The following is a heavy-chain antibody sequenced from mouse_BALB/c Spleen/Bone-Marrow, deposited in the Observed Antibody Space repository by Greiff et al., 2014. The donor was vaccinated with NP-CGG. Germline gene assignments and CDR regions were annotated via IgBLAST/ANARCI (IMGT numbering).Heavy chain of an antibody. V-gene: IGHV7-3*02. CDR2: IRNKANGYTT. CDR3: ARDRGGLLHDY. CDR1: GFTFTDYY. D-gene: IGHD1-1*01. J-gene: IGHJ2*01. Sequence: EVQVVESGGGLVQPGGSLRLSCATSGFTFTDYYMSWVRQPPGKALEWLGFIRNKANGYTTEYSASVKGRFTISRDNSQSIPYLQMNTLRAEDSATYYCARDRGGLLHDYWGQGTTLTVSS.